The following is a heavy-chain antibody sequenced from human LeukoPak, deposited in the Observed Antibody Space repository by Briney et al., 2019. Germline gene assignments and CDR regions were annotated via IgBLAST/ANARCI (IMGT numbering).Heavy chain of an antibody. J-gene: IGHJ4*02. CDR2: ISSSSSYI. CDR3: ARDLSSGEFSGDY. Sequence: GGSLRLSCAASGFTFSSYSMNWVRQAPGKGLEWVSSISSSSSYIYYADSVKGRFTISRDNAKNSLYLQMNSLRAEDTAVYYCARDLSSGEFSGDYWGQGILVTVSS. V-gene: IGHV3-21*01. D-gene: IGHD6-19*01. CDR1: GFTFSSYS.